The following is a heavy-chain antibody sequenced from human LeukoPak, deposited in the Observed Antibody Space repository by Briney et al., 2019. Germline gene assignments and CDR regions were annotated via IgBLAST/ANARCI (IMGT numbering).Heavy chain of an antibody. CDR3: ASTYDSSGYYYALTPDQPEYFQH. J-gene: IGHJ1*01. CDR2: ISSSGSTI. V-gene: IGHV3-11*01. D-gene: IGHD3-22*01. CDR1: GFTFSDYY. Sequence: GGSLRLSCAASGFTFSDYYMSWIRQAPGKGLEWVSYISSSGSTIYYADSVKGRFTISRDNAKSSLYLQMNSLRAEDTAVYYCASTYDSSGYYYALTPDQPEYFQHWGQGTLVTVSS.